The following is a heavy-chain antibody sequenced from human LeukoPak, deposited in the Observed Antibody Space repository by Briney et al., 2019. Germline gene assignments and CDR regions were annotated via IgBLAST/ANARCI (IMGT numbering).Heavy chain of an antibody. Sequence: SETLSLTCTVSGVSISSHYRSWIRQPPGKGLEWAWYISYSGSTNYNPSLKSRVTISVATSKNQFSLKLSSVTAADTAVYYCARDLATAIGDAFDIWGQGTMVTVSS. CDR1: GVSISSHY. J-gene: IGHJ3*02. V-gene: IGHV4-59*11. CDR3: ARDLATAIGDAFDI. CDR2: ISYSGST. D-gene: IGHD1-26*01.